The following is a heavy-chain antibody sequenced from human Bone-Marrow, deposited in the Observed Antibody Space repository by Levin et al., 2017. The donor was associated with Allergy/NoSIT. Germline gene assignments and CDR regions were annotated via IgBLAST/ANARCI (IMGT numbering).Heavy chain of an antibody. D-gene: IGHD6-19*01. J-gene: IGHJ4*02. CDR2: ISYDGSDK. V-gene: IGHV3-30*18. Sequence: SCAASGFTFSDSGMHWVRQAPGKGLEWVAIISYDGSDKFYADSVKGRFTISRDNSRNTLSLQMNSLTPEDTAVYYCAKGPYPAVAVTSSYFDSWGQGTLVTVSS. CDR1: GFTFSDSG. CDR3: AKGPYPAVAVTSSYFDS.